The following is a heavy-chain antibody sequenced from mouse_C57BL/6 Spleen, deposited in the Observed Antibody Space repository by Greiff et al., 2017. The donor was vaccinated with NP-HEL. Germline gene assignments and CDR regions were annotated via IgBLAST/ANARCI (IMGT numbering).Heavy chain of an antibody. V-gene: IGHV3-6*01. Sequence: EVKLQESGPGLVKPSQSLSLTCSVTGYSITSGYYWNWIRQFPGNKLEWMGYISYDGSNNYNPSLKNRISITRDTSKNQFFLKLNSVTTEDTATYYCARDTPWFAYWGQGTLVTVSA. CDR1: GYSITSGYY. CDR3: ARDTPWFAY. J-gene: IGHJ3*01. CDR2: ISYDGSN.